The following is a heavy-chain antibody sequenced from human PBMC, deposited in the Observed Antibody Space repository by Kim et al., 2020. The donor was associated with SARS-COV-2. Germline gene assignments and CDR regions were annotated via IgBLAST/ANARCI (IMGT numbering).Heavy chain of an antibody. Sequence: SETLSLTCTVSGGSISSYYWSWIRQPPGKGLEWIGYIYYSGSTNYNPSLKSRVTISVDTSKNQFSLKLSSVTAADTAVYYCARVTMVRGVISGKPDYYYYGMDVWGQGTTVTVSS. V-gene: IGHV4-59*01. J-gene: IGHJ6*02. CDR2: IYYSGST. CDR1: GGSISSYY. D-gene: IGHD3-10*01. CDR3: ARVTMVRGVISGKPDYYYYGMDV.